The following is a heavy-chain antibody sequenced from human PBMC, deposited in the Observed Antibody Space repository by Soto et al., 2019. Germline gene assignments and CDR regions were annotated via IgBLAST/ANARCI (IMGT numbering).Heavy chain of an antibody. Sequence: GGSLRLSCAASNFTFNDAWMNWVRQAPGKGLEWVGRFKSKTDGGTTDYAAPVKGRFTISRDDSKNTLYLQMNSLKTEDTGVYYCTTEGYSYGYWMVDSWGQGTLVTVSS. CDR1: NFTFNDAW. D-gene: IGHD5-18*01. CDR2: FKSKTDGGTT. CDR3: TTEGYSYGYWMVDS. V-gene: IGHV3-15*07. J-gene: IGHJ4*02.